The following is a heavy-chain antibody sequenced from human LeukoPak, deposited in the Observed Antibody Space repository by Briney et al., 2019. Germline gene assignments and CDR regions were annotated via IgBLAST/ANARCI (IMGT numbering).Heavy chain of an antibody. CDR1: GFTFSSYA. V-gene: IGHV3-23*01. D-gene: IGHD6-19*01. J-gene: IGHJ4*02. CDR2: ISGSGGSP. CDR3: AKEGRSGWSSFDY. Sequence: TGGSLRLSCAASGFTFSSYAMSWVRQAPGKGLEWVSVISGSGGSPYYAASVKGRFTISGDNSKDTLYLQMNGLRAEDTAVYYCAKEGRSGWSSFDYWGQGTLVTVSS.